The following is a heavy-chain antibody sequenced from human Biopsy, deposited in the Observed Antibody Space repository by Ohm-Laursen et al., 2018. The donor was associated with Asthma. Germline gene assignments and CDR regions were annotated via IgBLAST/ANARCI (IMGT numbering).Heavy chain of an antibody. D-gene: IGHD3-22*01. CDR3: ARAQDYYDSRGYYRSFDY. CDR1: GGSITSGGYY. V-gene: IGHV4-31*03. J-gene: IGHJ4*02. CDR2: SYYSGST. Sequence: TLSLTCTVSGGSITSGGYYWTWIRQHPGKGLEWIGFSYYSGSTYYNPSLKSRVSISIDTSKNQFSLKLSSVTAADTAVYYCARAQDYYDSRGYYRSFDYWGQGTLVTVSS.